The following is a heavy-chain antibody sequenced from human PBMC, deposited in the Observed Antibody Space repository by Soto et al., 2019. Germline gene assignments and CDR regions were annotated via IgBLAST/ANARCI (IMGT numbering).Heavy chain of an antibody. V-gene: IGHV3-30-3*01. J-gene: IGHJ6*02. CDR2: ISYDGSNK. CDR1: GFTFSSYA. D-gene: IGHD3-22*01. Sequence: GGSLRLSCAASGFTFSSYAMHWVRQAPGKGLEWVAVISYDGSNKYYADSVKGRFTISRDNSKNTLYLQMNSLRAEDTAVYYCARAWYYYDSSGYYPGRACMDVCGQGTTVTVYS. CDR3: ARAWYYYDSSGYYPGRACMDV.